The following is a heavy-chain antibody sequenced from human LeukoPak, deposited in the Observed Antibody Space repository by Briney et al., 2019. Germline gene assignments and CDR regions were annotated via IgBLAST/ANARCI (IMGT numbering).Heavy chain of an antibody. CDR1: GYTFTGYY. Sequence: ASVKVSCKASGYTFTGYYMHWVRQAPGQGLEWMGWINPNSGGTNYAQKFQGRVTMTRDTSISTAYMELSRLRSDDTAVYYCASIAEADYYYYGMDVWGQGTTVTVSS. CDR3: ASIAEADYYYYGMDV. D-gene: IGHD6-13*01. CDR2: INPNSGGT. V-gene: IGHV1-2*02. J-gene: IGHJ6*02.